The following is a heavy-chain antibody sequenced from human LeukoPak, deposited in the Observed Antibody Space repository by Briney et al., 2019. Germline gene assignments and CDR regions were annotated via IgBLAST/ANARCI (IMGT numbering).Heavy chain of an antibody. CDR2: FYYSGST. V-gene: IGHV4-39*01. D-gene: IGHD3-22*01. Sequence: SETLSLTCTVSGGSISSSSFHWGWIRQPPGKGLEWIGSFYYSGSTYYKSSLKGRVTISVDTSKNQFSLKLSSVTASDTAVYYCARHRYDSSVYYPPGTYWGQGTLVTVSS. J-gene: IGHJ4*02. CDR3: ARHRYDSSVYYPPGTY. CDR1: GGSISSSSFH.